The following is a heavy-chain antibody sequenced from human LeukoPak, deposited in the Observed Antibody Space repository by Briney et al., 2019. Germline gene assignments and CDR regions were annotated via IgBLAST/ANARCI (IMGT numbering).Heavy chain of an antibody. CDR1: GFTFSSYA. CDR3: ARGSGYFQH. CDR2: ISYDGSNK. J-gene: IGHJ1*01. V-gene: IGHV3-30-3*01. Sequence: GRSLRLSCAASGFTFSSYAMHWVRQAPGKGLEWVAVISYDGSNKYYADSVKGRFTISRDNSKNTLYLQMNSLRAEDTAVYYSARGSGYFQHWGQGTLVTVSS.